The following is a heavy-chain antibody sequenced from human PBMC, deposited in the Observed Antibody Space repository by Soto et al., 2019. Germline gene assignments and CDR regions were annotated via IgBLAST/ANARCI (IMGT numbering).Heavy chain of an antibody. J-gene: IGHJ6*03. Sequence: EVQLLESGGGLVQPGGSLRLSCAASGFTFSSYAMSWVRQAPGKGLEWVSAISGSGGSTYYADSVKGRFTISRDNSKNTLYLPMNSMRAEDTAVYYCAKDPLQDYYYYMDVWGKGTTVTVSS. V-gene: IGHV3-23*01. CDR2: ISGSGGST. CDR1: GFTFSSYA. D-gene: IGHD2-15*01. CDR3: AKDPLQDYYYYMDV.